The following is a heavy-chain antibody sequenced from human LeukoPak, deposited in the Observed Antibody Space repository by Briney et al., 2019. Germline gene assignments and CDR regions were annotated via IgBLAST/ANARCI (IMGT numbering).Heavy chain of an antibody. CDR3: ASLPWLVRWIYY. Sequence: PGGSLRLSCVGSGXTFSSLAMNWVRQAPGKGLEWVSSISNDGSDIHYVDSVKGRFTISRDNARNSLYLQMNNLRAEDTAVYFCASLPWLVRWIYYWGQGTLVTVSS. D-gene: IGHD6-19*01. CDR1: GXTFSSLA. V-gene: IGHV3-21*06. CDR2: ISNDGSDI. J-gene: IGHJ4*02.